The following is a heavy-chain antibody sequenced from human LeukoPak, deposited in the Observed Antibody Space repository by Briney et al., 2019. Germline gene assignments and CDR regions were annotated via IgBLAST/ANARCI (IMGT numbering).Heavy chain of an antibody. J-gene: IGHJ6*02. CDR3: AKGDYYYGMDV. CDR2: ISWDGGST. CDR1: GSTFDDYT. Sequence: GGSLRLSCAASGSTFDDYTMHWVRQAPGKGLEWVSLISWDGGSTYYADSVKGRFTISRDNSKNSLYLQMNSLRTEDTALYYCAKGDYYYGMDVWGQGTTVTVSS. V-gene: IGHV3-43*01.